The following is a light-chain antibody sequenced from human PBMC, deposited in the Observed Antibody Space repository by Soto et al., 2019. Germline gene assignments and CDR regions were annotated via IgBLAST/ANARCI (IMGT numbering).Light chain of an antibody. V-gene: IGLV2-14*01. Sequence: ALTQPASVSGSPGQSIAISCTGPSSDVGGYDYVSWYQQHPDKAPKLMIYEVTKRPSGVSNRFSGSKSGNTASLTISGLQPEDEADYYCSSHTSGSTRVFGSGT. J-gene: IGLJ1*01. CDR3: SSHTSGSTRV. CDR1: SSDVGGYDY. CDR2: EVT.